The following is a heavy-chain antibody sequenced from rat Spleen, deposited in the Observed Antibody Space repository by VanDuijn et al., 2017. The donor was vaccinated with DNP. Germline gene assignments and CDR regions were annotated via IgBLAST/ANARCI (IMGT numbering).Heavy chain of an antibody. CDR1: GYSITSCCR. CDR3: ARRSFDY. D-gene: IGHD1-11*01. J-gene: IGHJ2*01. Sequence: EVQLQESGPGLVEPSQSLSLTCSVTGYSITSCCRWNWIRKFPGNTLEWMGYINSAGSTVYNPSLKSRISITRDTAKNQFFLKLNSVTTEDTGTYYCARRSFDYWGQGVKVTVSS. V-gene: IGHV3-3*01. CDR2: INSAGST.